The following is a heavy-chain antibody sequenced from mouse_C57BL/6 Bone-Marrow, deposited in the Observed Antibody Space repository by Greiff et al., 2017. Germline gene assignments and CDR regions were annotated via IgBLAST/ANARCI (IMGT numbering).Heavy chain of an antibody. CDR1: GYTFTSYW. J-gene: IGHJ2*01. D-gene: IGHD1-1*01. CDR2: IDPSDSYT. V-gene: IGHV1-50*01. CDR3: AREGKIWDIRGY. Sequence: VQLQESGAELVKPGASVKLSCKASGYTFTSYWMQWVKQRPGQGLEWIGEIDPSDSYTNYNQKFKGKATLTVDTSSSTAYMQLSSLTSEDSAVYYCAREGKIWDIRGYWGQGTTLTVSS.